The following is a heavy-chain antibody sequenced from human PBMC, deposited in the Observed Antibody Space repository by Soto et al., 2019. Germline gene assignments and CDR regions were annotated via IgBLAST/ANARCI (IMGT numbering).Heavy chain of an antibody. CDR3: ARADDYSQYPAMDG. CDR1: GFSFSDYY. J-gene: IGHJ6*02. D-gene: IGHD4-4*01. Sequence: QVQLVESGGGLVKPGGSLRLSCTASGFSFSDYYMSWIRQAPGKGLEWISFISGTSSYTDYADSLKGRFTISRDNAKNSLYLQMNSMRAEDTAVYYCARADDYSQYPAMDGWGQGTTVTVSS. CDR2: ISGTSSYT. V-gene: IGHV3-11*06.